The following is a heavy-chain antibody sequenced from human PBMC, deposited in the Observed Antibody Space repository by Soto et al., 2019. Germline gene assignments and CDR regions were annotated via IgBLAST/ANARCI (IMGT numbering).Heavy chain of an antibody. V-gene: IGHV3-9*01. CDR3: AKDMRGGSSSSRYYYGLDV. D-gene: IGHD6-13*01. Sequence: EVQLVESGGGLVQPGRSLRLSCAASGFTFDDYAMHWVRQAPGKGLEWVSGISWNSGTIVYADSVKGRFTISRDNAKNSLYLQMNRLGGEDTALYYCAKDMRGGSSSSRYYYGLDVW. CDR1: GFTFDDYA. CDR2: ISWNSGTI. J-gene: IGHJ6*01.